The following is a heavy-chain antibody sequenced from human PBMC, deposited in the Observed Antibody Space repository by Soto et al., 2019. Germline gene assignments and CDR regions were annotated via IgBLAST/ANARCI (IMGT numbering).Heavy chain of an antibody. J-gene: IGHJ4*02. Sequence: ASVKVSCKSSGYRFTGYYIHWVRQAPGQGLEWMGWINPNTGDTNFAQKFQARVTMTRDASISTANMELNRLSSDDTAVYYCARGSGESWFEFDYWGQGTLVTVSS. CDR3: ARGSGESWFEFDY. V-gene: IGHV1-2*02. CDR1: GYRFTGYY. CDR2: INPNTGDT. D-gene: IGHD3-22*01.